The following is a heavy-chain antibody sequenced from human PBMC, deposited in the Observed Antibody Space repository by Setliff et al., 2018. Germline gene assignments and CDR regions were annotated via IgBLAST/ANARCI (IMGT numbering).Heavy chain of an antibody. V-gene: IGHV3-11*04. CDR2: ISSGSNSI. CDR3: ARDVFCSGGSCDNWFDP. CDR1: GFTFTYYS. J-gene: IGHJ5*02. Sequence: GGSLRLSCEASGFTFTYYSMSWVRQAPGKGLEWISYISSGSNSIYYADSVKGRFTIFRDNAKSTLYLQMNSLRAEDTAVYYCARDVFCSGGSCDNWFDPWGQGTLVTISS. D-gene: IGHD2-15*01.